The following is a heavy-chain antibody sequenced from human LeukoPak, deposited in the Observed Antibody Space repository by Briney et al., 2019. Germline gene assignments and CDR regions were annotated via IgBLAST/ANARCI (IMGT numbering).Heavy chain of an antibody. CDR3: ARETGSAVGSTDFDY. V-gene: IGHV3-15*07. D-gene: IGHD4-17*01. Sequence: GGSLRLSCAASGSTLSNAWMNWVRQAPGKGLEWVGRIRSKTDGGTTDYAAPVKGRFIISRDDSKNTLYLQMNSLRAEDTAVYYCARETGSAVGSTDFDYWGQGTLVTVSS. J-gene: IGHJ4*02. CDR2: IRSKTDGGTT. CDR1: GSTLSNAW.